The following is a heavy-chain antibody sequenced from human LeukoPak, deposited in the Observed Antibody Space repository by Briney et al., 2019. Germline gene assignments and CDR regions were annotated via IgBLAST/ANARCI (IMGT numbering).Heavy chain of an antibody. V-gene: IGHV3-74*03. J-gene: IGHJ4*02. CDR2: INGAGSYT. CDR3: ARTMTGGFFDF. Sequence: SRINGAGSYTTYAASVKGRFTISRENVRKTLHLQMSSLRAEDTAVYYCARTMTGGFFDFWGQGTLVTVSS. D-gene: IGHD3-16*01.